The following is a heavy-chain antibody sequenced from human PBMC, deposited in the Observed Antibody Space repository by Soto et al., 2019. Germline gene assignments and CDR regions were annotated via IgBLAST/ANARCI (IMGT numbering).Heavy chain of an antibody. Sequence: PSETLSRTCGVSGGSLSCATYSWNWIRQPPGKVLDWIGYIFPSGTTYYNPSLKSRVTISIDVSKNQFSLSLRSLTAADTAVYYCARSREFDYWSQGTLVTVSS. V-gene: IGHV4-30-2*01. CDR2: IFPSGTT. CDR3: ARSREFDY. J-gene: IGHJ4*02. CDR1: GGSLSCATYS.